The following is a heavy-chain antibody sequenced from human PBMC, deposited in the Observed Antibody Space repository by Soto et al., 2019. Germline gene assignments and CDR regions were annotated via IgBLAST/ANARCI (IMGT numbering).Heavy chain of an antibody. CDR1: GYTFTGYH. J-gene: IGHJ4*02. CDR3: ARDQYSGSFLY. V-gene: IGHV1-2*02. D-gene: IGHD1-26*01. CDR2: IIPSSGST. Sequence: ASVKVSFKASGYTFTGYHMHWLRQAPGQGVGWMGWIIPSSGSTNYAQKFQGRVTMTRDTSITTAYMELSRLTSDDTAVYYCARDQYSGSFLYWGQGTLVTVSS.